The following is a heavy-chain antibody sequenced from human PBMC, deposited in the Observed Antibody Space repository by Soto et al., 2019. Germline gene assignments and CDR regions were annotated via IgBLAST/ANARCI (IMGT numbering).Heavy chain of an antibody. CDR2: ISGSGGTT. J-gene: IGHJ6*02. CDR1: GFTFENYA. V-gene: IGHV3-23*01. D-gene: IGHD3-3*01. Sequence: GGSLRLSCVTSGFTFENYAMSWVRQAPGKGLEWVSAISGSGGTTYYSDSVKGRFTISRDNSKNTVYLQMNDLRVEDAAEYFCAKDSWAIFGVPAGEYYAMDVWGQGTTVTVSS. CDR3: AKDSWAIFGVPAGEYYAMDV.